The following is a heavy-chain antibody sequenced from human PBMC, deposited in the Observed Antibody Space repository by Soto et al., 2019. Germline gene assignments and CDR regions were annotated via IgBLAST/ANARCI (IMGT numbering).Heavy chain of an antibody. CDR3: ARVWYSKTGGLDP. D-gene: IGHD1-26*01. J-gene: IGHJ5*02. CDR1: GGSISTHY. Sequence: PSETLSLTCSVSGGSISTHYWSWFRQSAGKALERIGHITTTGGTNYNPSLKSRVTMSVDTAGKAFSLQLASVTAADTAVYYCARVWYSKTGGLDPWGQGVMVTVYS. V-gene: IGHV4-4*07. CDR2: ITTTGGT.